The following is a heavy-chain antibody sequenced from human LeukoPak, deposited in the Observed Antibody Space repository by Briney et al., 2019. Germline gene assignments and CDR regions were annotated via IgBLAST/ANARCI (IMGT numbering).Heavy chain of an antibody. CDR1: GYTFTSYN. CDR3: ARVGRTGTTNY. CDR2: IKPSGGST. D-gene: IGHD1-1*01. V-gene: IGHV1-46*01. Sequence: GASVKVSCKASGYTFTSYNMHWVRQAPGQGLEWMGIIKPSGGSTTYAQKFQGRVTMTRDMSTSTLYMELSSLRSEDTAVYYCARVGRTGTTNYWGQGTLVTVSS. J-gene: IGHJ4*02.